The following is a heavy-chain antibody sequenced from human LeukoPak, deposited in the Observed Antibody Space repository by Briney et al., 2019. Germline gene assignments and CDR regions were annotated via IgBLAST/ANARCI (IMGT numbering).Heavy chain of an antibody. CDR2: ISSSGSTI. Sequence: GGSLRLSCAASRFTFSSSWMTWVRQAPGKGLEWASYISSSGSTIYYADSVKGRFTISRDNAKNSLYLQMNSLRAEDTAVYYCARDLSAATVTTMAVDYWGQGTLVTVSS. J-gene: IGHJ4*02. D-gene: IGHD4-11*01. CDR1: RFTFSSSW. V-gene: IGHV3-48*04. CDR3: ARDLSAATVTTMAVDY.